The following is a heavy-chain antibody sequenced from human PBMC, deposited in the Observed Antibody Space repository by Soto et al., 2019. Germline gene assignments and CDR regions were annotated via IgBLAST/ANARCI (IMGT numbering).Heavy chain of an antibody. D-gene: IGHD6-13*01. J-gene: IGHJ5*02. Sequence: QVQLRESGPGLVKPSQTLSLSCSVSGGSITSGAYDWSWIRQHPGKGLEWIGSISYRRTTYSNPSLKSRLTISVDTSKTHFSLNLTSVTAADTAVYYCARMSATGTRWFDPWGQGTLVTVSS. V-gene: IGHV4-31*03. CDR1: GGSITSGAYD. CDR3: ARMSATGTRWFDP. CDR2: ISYRRTT.